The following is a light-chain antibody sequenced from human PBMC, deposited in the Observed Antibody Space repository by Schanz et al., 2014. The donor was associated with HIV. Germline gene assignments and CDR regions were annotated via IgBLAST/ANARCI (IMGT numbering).Light chain of an antibody. CDR3: QQYAVSSWT. CDR2: QAS. Sequence: DIQMTQSPSTLSASVGDRVTITCRASHNIGNWLTWYQQKPGKAPNPLICQASTLMIGVPSRFSGSGSGTEFTLTISSLQPDDFATYYCQQYAVSSWTFGLGTRV. J-gene: IGKJ1*01. V-gene: IGKV1-5*03. CDR1: HNIGNW.